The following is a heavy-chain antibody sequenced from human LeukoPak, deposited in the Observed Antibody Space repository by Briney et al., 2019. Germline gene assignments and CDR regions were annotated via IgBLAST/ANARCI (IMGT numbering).Heavy chain of an antibody. CDR3: AKDQGLPGYYYYMGV. Sequence: GGSLRLSCAASGFTFSNYVMSWVRQAPGKGLEWVSAISGSGGSTYYADSVKGRFTISRDNSENTLYLQMNSLRAEDTAVYYCAKDQGLPGYYYYMGVWGKGTTVTVSS. J-gene: IGHJ6*03. D-gene: IGHD5/OR15-5a*01. CDR2: ISGSGGST. V-gene: IGHV3-23*01. CDR1: GFTFSNYV.